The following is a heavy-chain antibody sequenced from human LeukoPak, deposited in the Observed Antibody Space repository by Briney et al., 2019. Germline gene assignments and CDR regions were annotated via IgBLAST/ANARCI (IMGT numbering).Heavy chain of an antibody. CDR1: GGSISSSDHY. Sequence: PSETLSLTCTVSGGSISSSDHYWAWIRQPPGKGLEWIGSRYYSGDNYYSPSLKSRATISVDTSRNQFALKLNSVTATDTAVYYCANRMTIFGVVPPDGFDIWGQGTMVTVSS. V-gene: IGHV4-39*01. CDR3: ANRMTIFGVVPPDGFDI. D-gene: IGHD3-3*01. CDR2: RYYSGDN. J-gene: IGHJ3*02.